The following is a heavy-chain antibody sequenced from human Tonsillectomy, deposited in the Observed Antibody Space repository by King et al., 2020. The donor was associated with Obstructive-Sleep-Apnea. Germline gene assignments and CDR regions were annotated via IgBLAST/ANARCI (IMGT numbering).Heavy chain of an antibody. J-gene: IGHJ2*01. CDR3: ARDKVYYDSSGPSRYFDL. CDR2: ITGSGGST. V-gene: IGHV3-23*04. Sequence: DVQLVESGGGLVQPGGSLRLSCAASGFTFSIHAMSWVRQAPGKGLEWVTAITGSGGSTYYADSVKGRFTISRDNSKNTLYVQMNSLRADDTAVYYCARDKVYYDSSGPSRYFDLWGRGTLVTVSS. CDR1: GFTFSIHA. D-gene: IGHD3-22*01.